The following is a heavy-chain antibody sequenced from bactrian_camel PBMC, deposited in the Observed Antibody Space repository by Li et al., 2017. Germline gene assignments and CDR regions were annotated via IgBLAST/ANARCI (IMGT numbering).Heavy chain of an antibody. D-gene: IGHD5*01. Sequence: DVQLVESGGGSVQAGGSLRLSCAASGDAYSCNCMGWFRWAPGKERKAVALIYTGGGTTYYADSVKGRFTISQDNAKNTVYLQMNSLKPEDTAMYYCAADWVRGTMLDGGGYNNWGQGTQVTVS. CDR3: AADWVRGTMLDGGGYNN. CDR2: IYTGGGTT. J-gene: IGHJ4*01. V-gene: IGHV3S40*01. CDR1: GDAYSCNC.